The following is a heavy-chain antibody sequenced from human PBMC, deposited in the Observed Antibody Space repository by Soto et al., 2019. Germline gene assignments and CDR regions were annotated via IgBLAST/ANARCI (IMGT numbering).Heavy chain of an antibody. CDR2: INWNSDTI. Sequence: EVQLVESGGGLVQPGRSLRLSCTASGFTFDDYAMHLVRQAPGKGLEWVSGINWNSDTIGYADSVKGRFPISRDTAKKSLFLQMNSLRPEDTALYYCAKGSSSWYEVPLDYWGQGTLVTVSS. J-gene: IGHJ4*02. CDR1: GFTFDDYA. CDR3: AKGSSSWYEVPLDY. V-gene: IGHV3-9*01. D-gene: IGHD6-13*01.